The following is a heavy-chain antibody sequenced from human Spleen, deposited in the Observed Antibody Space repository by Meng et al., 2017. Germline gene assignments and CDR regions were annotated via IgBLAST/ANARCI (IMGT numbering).Heavy chain of an antibody. CDR1: GGSFSDYY. J-gene: IGHJ4*02. CDR2: IYHSGNT. D-gene: IGHD2-15*01. CDR3: ARDWNVVEPTSGDY. Sequence: QVQLQQWGAGLLKPSETLSLTCVVSGGSFSDYYWSWIRQPPGKGLEWIGSIYHSGNTYYSPSLKSRVTISVDTSKNQFSLSLRSVTAADTAVYYCARDWNVVEPTSGDYWGQGTLVTVSS. V-gene: IGHV4-34*01.